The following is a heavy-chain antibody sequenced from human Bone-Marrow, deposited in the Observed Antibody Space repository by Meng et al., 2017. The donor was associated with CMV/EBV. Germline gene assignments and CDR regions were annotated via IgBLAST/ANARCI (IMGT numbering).Heavy chain of an antibody. CDR2: IRYDGSNK. CDR3: AKGQLYGGNFDYDAFDI. Sequence: GESLKISCAASGFTFSSYGMHWVRQAPGKGLEWVAFIRYDGSNKYYADSVKGRFTISRDNSKNTLYLQMNSLRAEDTAVYYCAKGQLYGGNFDYDAFDIWGQGTMVTASS. D-gene: IGHD4-23*01. CDR1: GFTFSSYG. J-gene: IGHJ3*02. V-gene: IGHV3-30*02.